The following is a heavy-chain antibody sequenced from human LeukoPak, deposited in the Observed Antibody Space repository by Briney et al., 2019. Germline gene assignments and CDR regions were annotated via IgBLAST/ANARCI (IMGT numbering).Heavy chain of an antibody. J-gene: IGHJ4*02. D-gene: IGHD4-23*01. CDR2: INHSGSN. Sequence: PSETLSLTCAVYGGSFRGYYWSWIRPPPGKGLEWIGEINHSGSNNYNPSLKSRVTISVDTSKNQFSLKLSSVTAADTAVYYCARRPPYGGNRGIGFDYWGQGTLVTVSS. CDR3: ARRPPYGGNRGIGFDY. V-gene: IGHV4-34*01. CDR1: GGSFRGYY.